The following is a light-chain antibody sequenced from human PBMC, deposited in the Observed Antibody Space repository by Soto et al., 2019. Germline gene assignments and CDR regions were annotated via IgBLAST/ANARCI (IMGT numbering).Light chain of an antibody. CDR1: SSDVGNYIF. CDR3: GSYTTSASYV. J-gene: IGLJ1*01. Sequence: QSALTQPASVSGSPGQSITISCTGTSSDVGNYIFVSWYRQHPGKAPKLMIYDINNRPSGVSNRFSGSKSGNKASLTISGLQAEDEADYYCGSYTTSASYVFGTGTKLTVL. CDR2: DIN. V-gene: IGLV2-14*01.